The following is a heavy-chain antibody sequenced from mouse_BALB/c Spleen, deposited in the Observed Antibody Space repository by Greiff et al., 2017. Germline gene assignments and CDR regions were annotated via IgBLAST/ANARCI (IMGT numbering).Heavy chain of an antibody. CDR1: GFNIKDTY. Sequence: EVQLQQSGAELVKPGASVKLSCTASGFNIKDTYMHWVKQRPEQGLEWIGRIDPANGNTKYDPKFQGKATITADTSSNTAYLQLSSLTSGDTAVYYCARDYRYDGDYFDYWGQGTTLTVSS. V-gene: IGHV14-3*02. CDR2: IDPANGNT. D-gene: IGHD2-14*01. J-gene: IGHJ2*01. CDR3: ARDYRYDGDYFDY.